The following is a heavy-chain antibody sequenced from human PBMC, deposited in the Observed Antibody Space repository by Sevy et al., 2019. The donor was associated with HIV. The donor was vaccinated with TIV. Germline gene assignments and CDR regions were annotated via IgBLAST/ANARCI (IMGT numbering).Heavy chain of an antibody. J-gene: IGHJ6*02. Sequence: GGSLRLSCAASGVTFSSYGIHWVRQAPGKGLEWVAVISYDGSKKNHAESMKGGFTNSRDNSKNTLYLEMSSLRPEDTAVYYCAHSSGLYGYYYGMDVWGQGTTVTVSS. CDR2: ISYDGSKK. CDR3: AHSSGLYGYYYGMDV. V-gene: IGHV3-30*03. D-gene: IGHD4-17*01. CDR1: GVTFSSYG.